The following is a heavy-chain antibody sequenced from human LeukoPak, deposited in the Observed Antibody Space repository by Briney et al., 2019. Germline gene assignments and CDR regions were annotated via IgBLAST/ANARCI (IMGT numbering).Heavy chain of an antibody. CDR3: ARVPGGNSLGAFDI. J-gene: IGHJ3*02. CDR2: INPNSGGT. V-gene: IGHV1-2*02. Sequence: WASVKVSCKASGYTFTSYDINWVRQAPGQGLEWMGWINPNSGGTNYAQKFQGRVTMTRDTSISTAYMELSRLRSDDTAVYYCARVPGGNSLGAFDIWGQGTMVTVSS. CDR1: GYTFTSYD. D-gene: IGHD4-23*01.